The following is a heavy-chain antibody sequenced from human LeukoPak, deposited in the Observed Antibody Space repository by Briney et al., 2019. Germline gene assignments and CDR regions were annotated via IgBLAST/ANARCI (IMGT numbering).Heavy chain of an antibody. V-gene: IGHV3-7*01. CDR2: IKQDGSDK. J-gene: IGHJ4*02. CDR1: GFSFSSYW. D-gene: IGHD6-19*01. Sequence: GGSLRLSCAASGFSFSSYWMSWVRQAPGKGLEWVANIKQDGSDKYYVDSVKGRFTISRDNANNSIYLQMNSLRAEDTAVYYCAREGSSGWTPSTITRNFDYWGQGALVTVSP. CDR3: AREGSSGWTPSTITRNFDY.